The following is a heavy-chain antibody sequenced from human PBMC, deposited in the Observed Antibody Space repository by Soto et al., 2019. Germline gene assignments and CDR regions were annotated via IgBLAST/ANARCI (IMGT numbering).Heavy chain of an antibody. J-gene: IGHJ6*02. CDR3: AKNGQPPYYYDGMDV. CDR2: TSGYNGDT. Sequence: QGQLVQSGGEAKKPGASVKVSCKASGYTFTRYGISWVRQAPGQGLEWMGWTSGYNGDTNYAQKFQGRATMTIATSTSTAYMELRSLTSDDTAVYYCAKNGQPPYYYDGMDVWGQGTTVTVSS. D-gene: IGHD2-8*01. V-gene: IGHV1-18*01. CDR1: GYTFTRYG.